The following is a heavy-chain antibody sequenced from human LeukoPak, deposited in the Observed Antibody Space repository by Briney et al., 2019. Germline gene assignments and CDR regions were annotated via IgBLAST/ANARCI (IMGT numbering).Heavy chain of an antibody. CDR3: ARKDSYYDVLTTYRIWYFDL. CDR1: GGSISSYY. V-gene: IGHV4-59*01. J-gene: IGHJ2*01. Sequence: SETLSLTCTVSGGSISSYYWSWLRQPPGKGLEWIGYISYSGSTDYNPSLKGRVTISVDASKNQFSLKLSSVTAADTAVYYCARKDSYYDVLTTYRIWYFDLWGRGTLVTVSS. CDR2: ISYSGST. D-gene: IGHD3-9*01.